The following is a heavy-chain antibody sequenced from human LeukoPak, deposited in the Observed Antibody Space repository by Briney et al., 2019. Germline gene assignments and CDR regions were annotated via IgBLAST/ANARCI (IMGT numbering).Heavy chain of an antibody. CDR1: GGTFSSYA. Sequence: SVKVSCKASGGTFSSYAISWVRQAPGQGLEWMGGIIPIFGTANYAQKLQGRVTITADESTSTAYMELSSLRSEDTAVYYCARKGVGDGYVDYWGQGTLVTVSS. CDR3: ARKGVGDGYVDY. V-gene: IGHV1-69*13. J-gene: IGHJ4*02. CDR2: IIPIFGTA. D-gene: IGHD2-21*01.